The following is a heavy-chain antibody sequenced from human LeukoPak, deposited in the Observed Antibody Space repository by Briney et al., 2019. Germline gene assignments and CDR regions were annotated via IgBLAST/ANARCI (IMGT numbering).Heavy chain of an antibody. CDR1: GFTFSSYA. D-gene: IGHD2-2*01. Sequence: GGSLRLSCAAAGFTFSSYAMSWVRQAPGKGLEWVANIKQDGSEKYYVDSVKGRFTISRDNAKNSLYLQMNSLRAEDTAVYYCARHSTYIVVVPAAPGYFDYWGQGTLVTVSS. V-gene: IGHV3-7*01. CDR3: ARHSTYIVVVPAAPGYFDY. CDR2: IKQDGSEK. J-gene: IGHJ4*02.